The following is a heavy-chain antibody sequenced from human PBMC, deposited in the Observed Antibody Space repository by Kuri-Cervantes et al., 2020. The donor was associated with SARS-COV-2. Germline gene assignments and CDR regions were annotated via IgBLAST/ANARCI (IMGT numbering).Heavy chain of an antibody. CDR2: INHSGST. Sequence: SETLSLTCTVSGGSISSGSYYWSWIRQPPGKGLEWIGEINHSGSTNYNPSLKSRVTISVDTSKNQFSLKLSSVTAADTAVYYCAKDMYYDSSGFYDAFDIWGQGTMVTVSS. V-gene: IGHV4-39*07. D-gene: IGHD3-22*01. CDR3: AKDMYYDSSGFYDAFDI. J-gene: IGHJ3*02. CDR1: GGSISSGSYY.